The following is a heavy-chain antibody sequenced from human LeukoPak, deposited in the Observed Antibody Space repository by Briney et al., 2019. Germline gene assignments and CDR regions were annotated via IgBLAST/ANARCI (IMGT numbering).Heavy chain of an antibody. CDR3: ARDPYYYKTNAFDI. J-gene: IGHJ3*02. D-gene: IGHD3-10*01. V-gene: IGHV4-59*01. CDR1: GGSISSYY. Sequence: SETLSLTCTVSGGSISSYYWSWIRQPPGKGLEWIGYIYYSGSTNYNPSLKSRVTISVDTSKNQFSLKLSSVTAADTAVYYCARDPYYYKTNAFDIGGKGTRATVSS. CDR2: IYYSGST.